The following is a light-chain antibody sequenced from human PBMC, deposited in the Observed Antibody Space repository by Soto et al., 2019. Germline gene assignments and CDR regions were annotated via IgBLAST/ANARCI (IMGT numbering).Light chain of an antibody. CDR2: DVS. CDR1: ISDVGGYTF. CDR3: SSFTGSNYV. J-gene: IGLJ1*01. Sequence: QSALTQPASVSGPPGQSITISCPGTISDVGGYTFVSWYHQYPAKAPKLMICDVSNRPSGVSNRFSGSKSGNTASLTISGLQAEDEADYYCSSFTGSNYVFGTGTKLTVL. V-gene: IGLV2-14*03.